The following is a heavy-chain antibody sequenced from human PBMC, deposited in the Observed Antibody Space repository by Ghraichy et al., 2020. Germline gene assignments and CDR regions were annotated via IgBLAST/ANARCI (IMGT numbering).Heavy chain of an antibody. J-gene: IGHJ4*02. CDR1: GFTFSSYE. D-gene: IGHD1-26*01. Sequence: GGSLRLSCAASGFTFSSYEMNWVRQAPGKGLEWVSYISTSGSTIYYADSVRGRLTISRDNARNSLYLQMNSLRAEDTGIYYCARFQRVGASRLFDYWGQGTLVTVSS. CDR3: ARFQRVGASRLFDY. CDR2: ISTSGSTI. V-gene: IGHV3-48*03.